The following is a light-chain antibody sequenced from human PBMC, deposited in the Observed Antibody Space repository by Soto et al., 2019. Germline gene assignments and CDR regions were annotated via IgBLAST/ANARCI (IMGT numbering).Light chain of an antibody. Sequence: EIVLTQSPGTLSLSPGERATLSCRASQSISSTYLAWYQQKPGQAPRLLIYGASSRATGIPDRFSGSGSGTDFTLTISRLEPEGFAVYYCQQYGSSPFTFGQGTRVEIK. J-gene: IGKJ5*01. CDR1: QSISSTY. CDR3: QQYGSSPFT. CDR2: GAS. V-gene: IGKV3-20*01.